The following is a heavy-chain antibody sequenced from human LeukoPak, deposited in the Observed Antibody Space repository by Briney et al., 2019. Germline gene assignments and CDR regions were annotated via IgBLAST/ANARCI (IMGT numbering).Heavy chain of an antibody. CDR2: IWYDGSNK. V-gene: IGHV3-33*06. Sequence: GGSLRLSCAASGFTFSSYGMHWVRQAPGKGLEWVAVIWYDGSNKYYADSVKGRFTISRDNSKNTLYLQMNSLRAEDTAVYYCAKTASYYYDSSGYYTYWGQGTLVTVPS. CDR3: AKTASYYYDSSGYYTY. J-gene: IGHJ4*02. CDR1: GFTFSSYG. D-gene: IGHD3-22*01.